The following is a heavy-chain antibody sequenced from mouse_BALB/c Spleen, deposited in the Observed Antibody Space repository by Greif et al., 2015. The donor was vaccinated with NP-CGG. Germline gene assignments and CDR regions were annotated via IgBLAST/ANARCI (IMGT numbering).Heavy chain of an antibody. J-gene: IGHJ4*01. Sequence: QVQLQQSEADLVRPGASVKLSCKASGYTFTSYYMYWVKQRPGQGLEWIGGINPSNGGTNFNEKFKRKATLTVDKSSSTAYMQLSSLTSEDSAVYYCTRWDYLYAMDYWGQGTSVTVSS. CDR1: GYTFTSYY. CDR2: INPSNGGT. V-gene: IGHV1S81*02. D-gene: IGHD2-4*01. CDR3: TRWDYLYAMDY.